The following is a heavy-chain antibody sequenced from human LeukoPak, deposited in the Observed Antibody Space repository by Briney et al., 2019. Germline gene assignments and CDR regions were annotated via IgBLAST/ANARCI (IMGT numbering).Heavy chain of an antibody. V-gene: IGHV3-48*01. CDR1: GFTFSSYS. D-gene: IGHD2-15*01. CDR3: ARGLCSGGSCYNWFDP. CDR2: ISSSSSTI. Sequence: GGSLRLSCAASGFTFSSYSMNWVRQAPGKGLEWVSYISSSSSTIYYADSVKGRFTISRDNAKNSLYLQMNSLRAEDTAVYYCARGLCSGGSCYNWFDPWGQGTLVTVSS. J-gene: IGHJ5*02.